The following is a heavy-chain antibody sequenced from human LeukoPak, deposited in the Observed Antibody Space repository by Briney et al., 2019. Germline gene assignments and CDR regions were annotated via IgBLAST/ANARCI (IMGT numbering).Heavy chain of an antibody. V-gene: IGHV3-20*04. Sequence: GGSLRLSCAGSGFTFGDYGMSWVRQAPGKGLEWVSGTNRNGGITGYADSVKGRFTISRDNSKNTLYLQMNSLRAEDTAVYYCARRAGAYSHPYDYWGQGTLVTVSS. J-gene: IGHJ4*02. CDR1: GFTFGDYG. CDR2: TNRNGGIT. CDR3: ARRAGAYSHPYDY. D-gene: IGHD4/OR15-4a*01.